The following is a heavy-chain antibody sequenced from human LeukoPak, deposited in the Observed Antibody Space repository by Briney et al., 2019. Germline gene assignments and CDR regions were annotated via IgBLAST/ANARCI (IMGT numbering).Heavy chain of an antibody. J-gene: IGHJ4*02. V-gene: IGHV3-30*18. CDR1: GFTFSSYG. Sequence: PGRSLRLSCAASGFTFSSYGMHWVRQAPGKGLEWVAVISYDGSNKYYADSVKGRFTISRDNSKNTLYLQMNSLRAEDTAVYYCAKGWIQLWLLDYWGQGTLVTVSS. D-gene: IGHD5-18*01. CDR3: AKGWIQLWLLDY. CDR2: ISYDGSNK.